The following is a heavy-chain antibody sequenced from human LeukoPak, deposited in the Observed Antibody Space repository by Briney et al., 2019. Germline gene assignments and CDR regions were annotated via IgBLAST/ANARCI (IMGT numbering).Heavy chain of an antibody. CDR1: GGSFSGYY. Sequence: PSETLSLTCAVYGGSFSGYYWSWIRQPPGKGLEWIGEINHSGSTNYNPSLKSRVTISVDTFKNQFSLKLSSVTAADTAVYYCARGVEYIVVVPAAKNAFDIWGQGTVVTVSS. CDR2: INHSGST. CDR3: ARGVEYIVVVPAAKNAFDI. D-gene: IGHD2-2*01. V-gene: IGHV4-34*01. J-gene: IGHJ3*02.